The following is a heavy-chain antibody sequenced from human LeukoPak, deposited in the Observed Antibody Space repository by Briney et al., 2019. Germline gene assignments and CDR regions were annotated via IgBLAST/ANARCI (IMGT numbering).Heavy chain of an antibody. CDR3: ARVDYYDSSGYLTYYYYYYMDV. Sequence: PGGSLRLSCAASGFTFGSYWMHWVRQAPGKGLVWVSRINSDGSSTSYADSVKGRFTISRDNAKNTLYLQMNSLRAEDTAVYYCARVDYYDSSGYLTYYYYYYMDVWGKGTTVTVSS. J-gene: IGHJ6*03. D-gene: IGHD3-22*01. CDR1: GFTFGSYW. CDR2: INSDGSST. V-gene: IGHV3-74*01.